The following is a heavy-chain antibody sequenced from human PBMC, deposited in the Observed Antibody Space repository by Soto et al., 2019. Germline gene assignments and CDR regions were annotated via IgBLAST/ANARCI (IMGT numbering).Heavy chain of an antibody. Sequence: PSETLSLTCTVSGGSISSGDYYWSWIRQPPGKGLEWIGYIYYSGSTYYNPSLKSRVTISVDTSKNQFSLKLSSVTAAGTAVYYCARDNILGILYGGMDVWGQGTTVTVSS. D-gene: IGHD3-3*01. CDR1: GGSISSGDYY. J-gene: IGHJ6*02. CDR3: ARDNILGILYGGMDV. CDR2: IYYSGST. V-gene: IGHV4-30-4*01.